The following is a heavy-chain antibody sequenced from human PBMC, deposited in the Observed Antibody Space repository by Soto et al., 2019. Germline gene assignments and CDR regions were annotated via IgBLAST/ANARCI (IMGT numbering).Heavy chain of an antibody. Sequence: KPSETLSLTCAVSGGSISSSNWWSWVRQPPGKGLEWIGEIYHSGSTNYNPSLKSRVTISVDKSKNQFSLKLSSVTAADTAVYYCARSLVAAGPPYYFDYWGQGTLVTVSS. CDR3: ARSLVAAGPPYYFDY. D-gene: IGHD6-13*01. CDR2: IYHSGST. CDR1: GGSISSSNW. V-gene: IGHV4-4*02. J-gene: IGHJ4*02.